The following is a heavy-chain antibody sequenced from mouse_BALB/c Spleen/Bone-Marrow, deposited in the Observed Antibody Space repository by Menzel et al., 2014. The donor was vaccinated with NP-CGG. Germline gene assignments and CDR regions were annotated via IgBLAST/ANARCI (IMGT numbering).Heavy chain of an antibody. CDR1: GYTFTDYV. J-gene: IGHJ2*01. V-gene: IGHV1S137*01. CDR2: ISTYYGDT. D-gene: IGHD1-1*01. Sequence: VKLQESGAELVRPGVSVKISCKGSGYTFTDYVLHWVKQSHARSLEWIGVISTYYGDTTYNPKFKGKATMTVDKSSTTAYMELARLTSEDSAIYYCARWDFGSHCFDYWGQGTTLTVSS. CDR3: ARWDFGSHCFDY.